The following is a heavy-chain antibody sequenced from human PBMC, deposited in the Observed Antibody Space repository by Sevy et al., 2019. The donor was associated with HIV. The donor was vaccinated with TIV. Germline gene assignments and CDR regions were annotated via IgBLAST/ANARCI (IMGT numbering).Heavy chain of an antibody. CDR3: ARLEGAADWGMDV. Sequence: GGSLRLSCRASGFTFDDYTMSWVRQAPGKGLEWVAFIRSKAYGGTTEYAASVKGRFTISRDESKSIAYLQMNSLKTEDTAVYYCARLEGAADWGMDVWGQGTTVTVSS. CDR1: GFTFDDYT. D-gene: IGHD1-26*01. J-gene: IGHJ6*02. V-gene: IGHV3-49*04. CDR2: IRSKAYGGTT.